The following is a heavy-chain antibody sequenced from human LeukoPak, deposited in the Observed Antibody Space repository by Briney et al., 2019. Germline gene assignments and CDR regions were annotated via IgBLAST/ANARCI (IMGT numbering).Heavy chain of an antibody. CDR2: IYYSGST. CDR1: GGSISSGDYY. V-gene: IGHV4-30-4*01. CDR3: AAWEPQNWFDP. Sequence: SETLSLTCTVSGGSISSGDYYWSWIRQPPGKGLEWIGYIYYSGSTYYNPSLKSRVTISVDTSKNQFSLKLSSVTAADTAVYYCAAWEPQNWFDPWGQGTLVTVSS. J-gene: IGHJ5*02. D-gene: IGHD1-26*01.